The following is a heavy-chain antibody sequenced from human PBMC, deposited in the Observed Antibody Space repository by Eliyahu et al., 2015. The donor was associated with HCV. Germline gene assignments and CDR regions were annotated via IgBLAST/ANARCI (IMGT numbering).Heavy chain of an antibody. D-gene: IGHD3-10*01. J-gene: IGHJ4*02. CDR3: ARVEYYYGSGSYRGHYFDY. Sequence: QLQLQESGSGLVKPSQTLSLTCAVSGGSISXGGYSWSWIRQPPGKGLEWIGYIYHSGSTYYNPSLKSRVTISVDRSKNQFSLKLSSVTAADTAVYYCARVEYYYGSGSYRGHYFDYWGQGTLVTVSS. V-gene: IGHV4-30-2*01. CDR1: GGSISXGGYS. CDR2: IYHSGST.